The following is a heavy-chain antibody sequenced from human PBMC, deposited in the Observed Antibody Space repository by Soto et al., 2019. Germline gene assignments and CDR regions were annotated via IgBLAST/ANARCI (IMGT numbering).Heavy chain of an antibody. Sequence: GELQQWGPGLLKPSETLSLNCSVYGGSSSAYHWSWIRQSPGEGLEWSGEFSYSGSLNYNPSLKGRVAVSLDTSTNLFSLTMTSVTAADTAVYFCAGGPRYWSFALWGRGTLVTVS. D-gene: IGHD1-20*01. CDR2: FSYSGSL. CDR1: GGSSSAYH. J-gene: IGHJ2*01. V-gene: IGHV4-34*01. CDR3: AGGPRYWSFAL.